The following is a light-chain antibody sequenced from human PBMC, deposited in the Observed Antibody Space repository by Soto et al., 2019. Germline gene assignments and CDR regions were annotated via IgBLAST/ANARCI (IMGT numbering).Light chain of an antibody. Sequence: DIQMTQSPSTLSASVGDRVTITCRASQNINRWLAWYQQKPGKAPKVLIYYASTLESGVPSRFSGGGSETEFTLTITSLQPDDFATYYCQEYTTYSRTFGQGTKVEVK. V-gene: IGKV1-5*01. CDR2: YAS. J-gene: IGKJ2*01. CDR3: QEYTTYSRT. CDR1: QNINRW.